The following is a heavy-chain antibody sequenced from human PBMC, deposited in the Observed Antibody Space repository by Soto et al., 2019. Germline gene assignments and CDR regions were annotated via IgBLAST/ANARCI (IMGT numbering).Heavy chain of an antibody. CDR3: ASPGGYCSGGSCYGDI. CDR2: LYYSGST. D-gene: IGHD2-15*01. J-gene: IGHJ3*02. CDR1: GGSISSSSYY. Sequence: QLQLQESGPGLVKPSETLSLTCTVSGGSISSSSYYWGWIRQPPGKGLEWIGSLYYSGSTYYNPSLKSRVTISADTSKNQFALKLSSVTAADTAVYYCASPGGYCSGGSCYGDIWGQGTMVTVSS. V-gene: IGHV4-39*01.